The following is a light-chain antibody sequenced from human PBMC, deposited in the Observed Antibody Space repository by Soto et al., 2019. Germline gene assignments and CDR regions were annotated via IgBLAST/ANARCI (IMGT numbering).Light chain of an antibody. CDR3: QQYGSSPRYT. CDR2: GAS. V-gene: IGKV3-20*01. CDR1: QSISSSY. J-gene: IGKJ2*01. Sequence: EIVLTQSPGTLSLSPGESATLSCRASQSISSSYLAWYQQKPGQAPRLLIYGASNRATDTPDRFSGSGSGTDFTLTISGLEPEDFAVYYCQQYGSSPRYTFGQGTKLEIK.